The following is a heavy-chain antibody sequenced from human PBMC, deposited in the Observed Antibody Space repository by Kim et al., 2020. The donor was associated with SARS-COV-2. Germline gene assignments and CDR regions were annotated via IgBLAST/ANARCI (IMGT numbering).Heavy chain of an antibody. CDR2: VNHSGVT. J-gene: IGHJ4*02. CDR1: AGSFSGFY. CDR3: AASFSTTWFPYKY. D-gene: IGHD2-2*01. Sequence: SETLSLTCAVDAGSFSGFYWTWIRQPPGKGLEWIAEVNHSGVTKYNPSLKSRVVISADTSKNHFSLTLTSVTAADTAVYYCAASFSTTWFPYKYWGRGNL. V-gene: IGHV4-34*01.